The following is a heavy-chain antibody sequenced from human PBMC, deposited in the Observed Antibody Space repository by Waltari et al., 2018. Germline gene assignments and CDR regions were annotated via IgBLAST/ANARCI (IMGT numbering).Heavy chain of an antibody. CDR1: DGSISSGNYY. D-gene: IGHD6-13*01. CDR2: IYYSGST. Sequence: QLQLQESGPGLVKPSETQSLTCTVSDGSISSGNYYWGWIRQSPGKGLEWIGSIYYSGSTSYNPSLKSRVTISVDTPKHQFSLKLSSVTAADTAVYYCARSLHIFRAAAGMFDYWGQGSLVIVSS. V-gene: IGHV4-39*01. J-gene: IGHJ4*02. CDR3: ARSLHIFRAAAGMFDY.